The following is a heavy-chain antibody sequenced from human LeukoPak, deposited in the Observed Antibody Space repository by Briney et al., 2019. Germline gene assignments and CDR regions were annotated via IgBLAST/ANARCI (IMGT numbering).Heavy chain of an antibody. CDR2: INPSGGST. CDR1: GYTFTSYY. J-gene: IGHJ6*02. Sequence: ASVKVSCKASGYTFTSYYMHWVRQAPGQGLEWMGIINPSGGSTSYAQKFRGRVTMTRDTSTSTVYMKLSSLRSEDTAVYYCARSKPYYYGSGTDYGMDVWGQGTTVTVSS. V-gene: IGHV1-46*01. D-gene: IGHD3-10*01. CDR3: ARSKPYYYGSGTDYGMDV.